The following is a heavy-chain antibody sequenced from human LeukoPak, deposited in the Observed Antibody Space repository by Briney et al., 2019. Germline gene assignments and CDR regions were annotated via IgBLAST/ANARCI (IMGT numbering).Heavy chain of an antibody. J-gene: IGHJ2*01. D-gene: IGHD2-21*02. CDR3: ARGRISVVVTAARWFRCFDL. V-gene: IGHV4-34*01. CDR2: INHSGST. Sequence: NSSETLSLTCAVYGGSFSGYYWSWIRQPPGKGLEWIGEINHSGSTNYNPSLKSRVTISVDTSKNQFSLKLSSVTAADTAVYYCARGRISVVVTAARWFRCFDLWGRGTLVTVSS. CDR1: GGSFSGYY.